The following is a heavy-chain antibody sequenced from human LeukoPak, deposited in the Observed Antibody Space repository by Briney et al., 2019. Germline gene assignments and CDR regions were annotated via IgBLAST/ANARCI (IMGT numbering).Heavy chain of an antibody. D-gene: IGHD3-10*01. CDR2: IYYSGST. V-gene: IGHV4-39*01. J-gene: IGHJ4*02. CDR1: GGSISSSDYY. CDR3: ARDIALVRVPDY. Sequence: PSETLSLTCSVSGGSISSSDYYWGWIRQPPGKGLEWIASIYYSGSTYYNPSLESRVTISVDTSKNQVSLKLNSVTAADTAVYYCARDIALVRVPDYWGQGTLVTVSS.